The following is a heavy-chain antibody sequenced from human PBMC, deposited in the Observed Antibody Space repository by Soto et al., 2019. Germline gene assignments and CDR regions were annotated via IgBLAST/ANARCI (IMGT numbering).Heavy chain of an antibody. J-gene: IGHJ2*01. D-gene: IGHD6-25*01. V-gene: IGHV1-2*02. Sequence: QVQLGQTGAEVKKPGASVTVSCKTSGYPLTDCYIHWVRQAPGQGLEWMAWINPHTGDTNTALKFQGRVTMTRDTSINTAFMELTRLSYDDTAVYYCAREGGAAPGARRAWYLDLWGRGTLVSVSS. CDR2: INPHTGDT. CDR1: GYPLTDCY. CDR3: AREGGAAPGARRAWYLDL.